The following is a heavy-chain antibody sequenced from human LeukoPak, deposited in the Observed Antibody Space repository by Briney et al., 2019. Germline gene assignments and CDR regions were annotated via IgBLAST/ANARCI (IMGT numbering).Heavy chain of an antibody. V-gene: IGHV3-23*01. CDR1: GFTFSSYA. CDR3: AKVPNPNSPGVDY. J-gene: IGHJ4*02. D-gene: IGHD7-27*01. Sequence: GGSLRLSCAASGFTFSSYAMTWVRQAPGMGLEWVSTIKSHGDNTYYSDSVKGRFTISRDNSRNTLFLQMNNLRAEDTAVYYCAKVPNPNSPGVDYWGQGTLVTVSS. CDR2: IKSHGDNT.